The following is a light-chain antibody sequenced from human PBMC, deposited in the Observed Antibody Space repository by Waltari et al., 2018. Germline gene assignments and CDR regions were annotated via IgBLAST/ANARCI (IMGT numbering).Light chain of an antibody. Sequence: QAVVTQEPSVTLSPGGTLTLTCGSSTGTVTNNHYPYWFQQKPGQAPRTLIYDTTNKYSWTPARFSGSLLGGQAALTLSGVQPEDEAEYYCLLSFGITQIFGGGTKLTVL. CDR3: LLSFGITQI. V-gene: IGLV7-46*01. J-gene: IGLJ2*01. CDR2: DTT. CDR1: TGTVTNNHY.